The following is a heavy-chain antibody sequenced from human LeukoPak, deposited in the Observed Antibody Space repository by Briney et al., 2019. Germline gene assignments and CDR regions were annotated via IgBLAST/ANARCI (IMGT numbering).Heavy chain of an antibody. CDR2: ISSSSSYI. Sequence: GGSLRLSCAASGFTFRSYNMNWVRQAPGKRPEWVSSISSSSSYIYYADSVKGRFTISRDNSKNTLYLQMTSLRLEDTAVYYCARERRYCSGVNCYSGLDYWGQGTRVTVSS. D-gene: IGHD2-15*01. J-gene: IGHJ4*02. CDR1: GFTFRSYN. CDR3: ARERRYCSGVNCYSGLDY. V-gene: IGHV3-21*04.